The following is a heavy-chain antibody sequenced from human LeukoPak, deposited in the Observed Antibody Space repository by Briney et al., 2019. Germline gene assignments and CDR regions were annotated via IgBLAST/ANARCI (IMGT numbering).Heavy chain of an antibody. J-gene: IGHJ4*02. CDR2: INPNSGGT. CDR1: GYTFTGYY. V-gene: IGHV1-2*06. Sequence: ASVKVSCKASGYTFTGYYMHWVRQAPGQGLEWMGRINPNSGGTNYAQKFQGRVTMTRDMSISTAYMELSRLRSDDTAVYYCARDTVTTNPSPSFDYWGQGTLVTVSS. CDR3: ARDTVTTNPSPSFDY. D-gene: IGHD4-17*01.